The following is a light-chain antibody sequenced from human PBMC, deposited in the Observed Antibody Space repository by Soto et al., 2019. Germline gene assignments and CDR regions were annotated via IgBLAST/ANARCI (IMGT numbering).Light chain of an antibody. J-gene: IGLJ2*01. Sequence: QSVLTQPPSASGTPGQRVTISCYGSSSNIGGKAVSWYQHLPGTAPKLLIYSNDQRPSGVPDRFSGSKSGTSASLAISGLQSEDEADYYCAAWDDSLNGVLFGGGTKVTVL. CDR2: SND. CDR3: AAWDDSLNGVL. V-gene: IGLV1-44*01. CDR1: SSNIGGKA.